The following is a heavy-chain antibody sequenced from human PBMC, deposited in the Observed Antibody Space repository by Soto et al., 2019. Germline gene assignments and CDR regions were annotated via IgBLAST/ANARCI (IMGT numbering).Heavy chain of an antibody. D-gene: IGHD1-26*01. J-gene: IGHJ4*02. CDR3: ARAPKSGSYYFDY. V-gene: IGHV4-59*01. CDR2: IYYSGST. Sequence: PSETLSLTCTVSGGSISSYYWSWIRQPPGKGLEWIGYIYYSGSTNYNPSLKSRVTISVDTSKNQFSLKLSSVTAADTAVYYCARAPKSGSYYFDYWGQGTLVTAPQ. CDR1: GGSISSYY.